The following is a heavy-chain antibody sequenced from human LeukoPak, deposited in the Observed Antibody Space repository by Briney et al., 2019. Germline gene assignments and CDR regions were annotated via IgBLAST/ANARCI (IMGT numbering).Heavy chain of an antibody. J-gene: IGHJ4*02. V-gene: IGHV3-30*02. CDR3: AKADIVAVRSALEY. Sequence: GGSLRLSCEASGFTFSNYGMHWVRQAPGKGLEWVAFLRHNGGREYYVDSVRGRFTISRVNSKNTLYLEMNSLRVEDTAVYYCAKADIVAVRSALEYWGQGTLVSVSS. CDR2: LRHNGGRE. D-gene: IGHD2-21*01. CDR1: GFTFSNYG.